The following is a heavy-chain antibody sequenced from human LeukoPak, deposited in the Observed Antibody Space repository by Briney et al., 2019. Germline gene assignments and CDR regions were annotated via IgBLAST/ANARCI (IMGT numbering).Heavy chain of an antibody. Sequence: ASVKVSCKASGYTFTTCYMHWVRQAPGQGLEWMGIINPSGGTTNYAQKFQGRVTMTRDTSTGTVYMELSSLRSEDTAVYYCARDPQVAGSDVAFDIWGQGTMVTVSS. V-gene: IGHV1-46*01. D-gene: IGHD6-19*01. CDR1: GYTFTTCY. J-gene: IGHJ3*02. CDR2: INPSGGTT. CDR3: ARDPQVAGSDVAFDI.